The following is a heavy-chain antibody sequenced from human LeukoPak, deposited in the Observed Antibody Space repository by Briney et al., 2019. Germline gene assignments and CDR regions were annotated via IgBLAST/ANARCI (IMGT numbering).Heavy chain of an antibody. CDR1: GFTFSAYE. Sequence: PGGSLRLSCAASGFTFSAYEMNWVRQAPGKGLEWVSYIGSSGSTVYYADSVKGRFTISRDNAKNSLYMQMESLRDEDTAIYYCARDTLEYSNSRDALDIWGQGTVVTVSS. D-gene: IGHD4-23*01. V-gene: IGHV3-48*03. J-gene: IGHJ3*02. CDR2: IGSSGSTV. CDR3: ARDTLEYSNSRDALDI.